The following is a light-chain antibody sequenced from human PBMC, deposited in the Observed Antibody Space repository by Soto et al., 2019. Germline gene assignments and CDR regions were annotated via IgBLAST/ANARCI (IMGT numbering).Light chain of an antibody. V-gene: IGKV1-33*01. CDR3: QHYKSYPWT. CDR2: GAS. CDR1: QDITNY. Sequence: DIQMTQSPSSLSASVGDRVTITCQASQDITNYLNWYQQKPGKAPNLLIYGASNLETGVPSRFSGSGSGTDFTFTISSLQPEDIAIYYCQHYKSYPWTFGQGTKVDIK. J-gene: IGKJ1*01.